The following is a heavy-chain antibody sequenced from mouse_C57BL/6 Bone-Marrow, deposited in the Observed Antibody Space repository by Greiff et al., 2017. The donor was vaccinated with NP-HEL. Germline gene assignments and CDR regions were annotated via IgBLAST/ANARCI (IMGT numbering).Heavy chain of an antibody. J-gene: IGHJ4*01. CDR1: GFTFSDFY. CDR2: SRNKANDYTT. D-gene: IGHD2-10*01. V-gene: IGHV7-1*01. CDR3: ARAYYGAIMDY. Sequence: EVKLMESGGGSVQSGRSLRLSCATSGFTFSDFYMEWVRQAPGKGLEWIAASRNKANDYTTEYSASVKGRFIVSRDTSQSILYLQMNALRAEDTAIYYCARAYYGAIMDYWGQGTSVTVSS.